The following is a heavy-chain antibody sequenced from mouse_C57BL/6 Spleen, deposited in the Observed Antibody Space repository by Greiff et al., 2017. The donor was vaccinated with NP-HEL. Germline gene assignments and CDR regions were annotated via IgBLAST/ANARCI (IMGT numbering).Heavy chain of an antibody. D-gene: IGHD4-1*01. Sequence: VQLKESGGGLVKPGGSLKLSCAASGFTFSSYTMSWVRQTPEQRLEWVATISGGGGNTYYPDSVKGRFTISRDNAKNTLYLQMSSLRSEDTALYYCARHGDWDYFDYWGQGTTLTVSS. CDR2: ISGGGGNT. CDR1: GFTFSSYT. CDR3: ARHGDWDYFDY. J-gene: IGHJ2*01. V-gene: IGHV5-9*01.